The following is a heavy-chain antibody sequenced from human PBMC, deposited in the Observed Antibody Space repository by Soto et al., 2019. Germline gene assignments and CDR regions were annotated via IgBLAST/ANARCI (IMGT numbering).Heavy chain of an antibody. J-gene: IGHJ5*02. CDR1: GGSFSGYY. CDR2: INHSGST. Sequence: QVQLQQWGAGLLKPSETLSLTCAVYGGSFSGYYWSWIRQPPGKGLEWIGEINHSGSTNYNPSLKSRVTISVDTSKTQFSLTLSSVPAADTAVYYCARAIIFTYSYGSGSGAWFDPWGQGTLVTVS. D-gene: IGHD3-10*01. V-gene: IGHV4-34*01. CDR3: ARAIIFTYSYGSGSGAWFDP.